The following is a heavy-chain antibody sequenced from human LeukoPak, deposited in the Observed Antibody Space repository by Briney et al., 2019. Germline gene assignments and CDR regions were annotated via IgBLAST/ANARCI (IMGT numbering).Heavy chain of an antibody. J-gene: IGHJ6*02. CDR3: ARPSAMGYYYGMDV. Sequence: SVKVSCKASGGTFSSYAISWVRQAPGQVLEWMGRIIPILGIANYAQKFQGRVTITADKSTSTAYMELSSLRSEDTAVYYCARPSAMGYYYGMDVWGQGTTVTVSS. CDR1: GGTFSSYA. D-gene: IGHD5-18*01. V-gene: IGHV1-69*04. CDR2: IIPILGIA.